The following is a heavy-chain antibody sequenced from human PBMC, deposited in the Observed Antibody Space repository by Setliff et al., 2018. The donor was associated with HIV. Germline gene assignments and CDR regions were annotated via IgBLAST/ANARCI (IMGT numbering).Heavy chain of an antibody. J-gene: IGHJ4*02. Sequence: QTGGSLRLSCEASGFTFSSYSMNWVRQAPGKGLEWISYISTSGSIIYYADSVKGRFTISRDDAKNTLYLQMNGLRAEDTAAYYCARDNLPKQMSAFDYWGQGILVTVSS. CDR1: GFTFSSYS. CDR3: ARDNLPKQMSAFDY. V-gene: IGHV3-48*01. D-gene: IGHD6-25*01. CDR2: ISTSGSII.